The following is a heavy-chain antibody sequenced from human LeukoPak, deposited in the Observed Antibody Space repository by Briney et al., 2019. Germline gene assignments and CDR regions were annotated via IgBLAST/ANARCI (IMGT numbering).Heavy chain of an antibody. J-gene: IGHJ3*02. Sequence: GGSLRLSCAASGFTFSSYGMHWVRQAPGKGLEWVAFIRYDGSNKYYADSVKGRFTISRDNSKNTLYLQMNSLRAEDTAVYYCAKDPEVDSSGYYSTAFDIWGQGTMVTVSS. D-gene: IGHD3-22*01. CDR1: GFTFSSYG. CDR2: IRYDGSNK. V-gene: IGHV3-30*02. CDR3: AKDPEVDSSGYYSTAFDI.